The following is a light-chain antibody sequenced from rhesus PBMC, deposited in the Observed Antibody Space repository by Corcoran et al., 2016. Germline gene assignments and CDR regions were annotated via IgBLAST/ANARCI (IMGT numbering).Light chain of an antibody. J-gene: IGLJ1*01. CDR1: SNDIGGYND. Sequence: QSALTQPPSVSKSLGQSVTSSCTGTSNDIGGYNDVSWYQKSPLTGPRLLIYEVNTLPSGVSDRVSGSKSGNTASLTISGLQAEDEADYYCCSYRRGSTFIFGVGTRLTVL. CDR3: CSYRRGSTFI. CDR2: EVN. V-gene: IGLV2S9*01.